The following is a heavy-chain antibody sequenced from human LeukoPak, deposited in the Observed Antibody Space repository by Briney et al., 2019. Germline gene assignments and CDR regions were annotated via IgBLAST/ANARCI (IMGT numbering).Heavy chain of an antibody. V-gene: IGHV3-7*01. Sequence: GGSLRLSCAASGFTFSSYWMSWVRQAPGKGLEWVANIKQDGSEKYYVDSVKGRLTISRDNAKNSLYPQMNSLRAEDTAVYYCARSDSSGWYGFVDYWGQGTLVTVSS. CDR2: IKQDGSEK. J-gene: IGHJ4*02. D-gene: IGHD6-19*01. CDR1: GFTFSSYW. CDR3: ARSDSSGWYGFVDY.